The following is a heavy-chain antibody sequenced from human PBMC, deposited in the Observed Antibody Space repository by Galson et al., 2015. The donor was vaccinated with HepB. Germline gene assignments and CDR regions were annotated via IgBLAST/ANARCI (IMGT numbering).Heavy chain of an antibody. CDR3: ATVESPNWNYGIDGLS. Sequence: SVKVSCKVSGYTLTELSMHWVRQAPGKGLEWMGGFDPEDGETIYAQKFQGRVTMTEDTSTDTAYMELSSLRSEDTAVYYCATVESPNWNYGIDGLSWGQGTLVTVSS. CDR1: GYTLTELS. D-gene: IGHD1-7*01. J-gene: IGHJ5*02. V-gene: IGHV1-24*01. CDR2: FDPEDGET.